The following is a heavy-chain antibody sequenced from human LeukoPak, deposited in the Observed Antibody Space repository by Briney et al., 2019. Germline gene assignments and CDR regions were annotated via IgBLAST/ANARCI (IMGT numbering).Heavy chain of an antibody. J-gene: IGHJ4*02. CDR1: GFTFSSYG. V-gene: IGHV3-30*02. CDR3: AKDVEDFWSGYLDY. D-gene: IGHD3-3*01. Sequence: GGSLRLSCAASGFTFSSYGMHWVRQAPGKGLEWVAFIESDGSIKRYADSVKGRLTISRDNSKNTLYLQMNSLRAEDTAVYYCAKDVEDFWSGYLDYWGQGTLVTVSS. CDR2: IESDGSIK.